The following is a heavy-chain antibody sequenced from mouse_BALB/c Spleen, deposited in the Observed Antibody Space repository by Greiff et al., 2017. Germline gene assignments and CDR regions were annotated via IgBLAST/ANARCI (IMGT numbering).Heavy chain of an antibody. Sequence: EVNVVESGGGLVKPGGSLKLSCAASGFTFSSYAMSWVRQTPEKRLEWVASISSGGSTYYPDSVKGRSTISRDNARNILYLQMSSLRSEDTAMYYCARGPPIYYDYDGFAYWGQGTLVTVSA. CDR3: ARGPPIYYDYDGFAY. CDR2: ISSGGST. D-gene: IGHD2-4*01. J-gene: IGHJ3*01. CDR1: GFTFSSYA. V-gene: IGHV5-6-5*01.